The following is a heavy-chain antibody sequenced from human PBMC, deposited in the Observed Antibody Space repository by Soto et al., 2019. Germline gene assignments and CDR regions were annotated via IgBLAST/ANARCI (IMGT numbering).Heavy chain of an antibody. D-gene: IGHD5-18*01. V-gene: IGHV3-23*01. CDR2: ISGSGGST. CDR1: GFTFSSYA. CDR3: ANVDTAMAYYYGMDV. Sequence: PGGSLRLSCAASGFTFSSYAMSWVRQAPGKGLEWVSTISGSGGSTYYADSVKGRFTISRDNSKNTLYLQMNSLRAEDTAVYYCANVDTAMAYYYGMDVWGQGTKVTVSS. J-gene: IGHJ6*02.